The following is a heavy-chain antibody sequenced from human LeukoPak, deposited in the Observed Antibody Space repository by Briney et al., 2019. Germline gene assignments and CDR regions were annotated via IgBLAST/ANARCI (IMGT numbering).Heavy chain of an antibody. CDR2: IHHSGST. D-gene: IGHD3-10*01. CDR1: GGSISSKNW. CDR3: AKIVGYGSEYYYYYMDV. V-gene: IGHV4-4*02. J-gene: IGHJ6*03. Sequence: PSETLSLTCAVSGGSISSKNWWSWVRQPPGQGLEWIGEIHHSGSTNYKPSLKSRVTISIDQSKNQFSLRLSSVTAADTAVYYCAKIVGYGSEYYYYYMDVWGKGTTVTVSS.